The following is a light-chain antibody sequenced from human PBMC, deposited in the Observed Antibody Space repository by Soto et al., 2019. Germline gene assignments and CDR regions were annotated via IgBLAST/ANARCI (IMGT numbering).Light chain of an antibody. Sequence: QSVLTQPASVSGSPGQSITISCTGTSSDVGGYNYVSWCQQHPGKAPKLMIYDVSNRPSGVSYRFSGSKSGNTASLTISGLQAEDEADYYCSSYTSSSTLYVFGTGTKVTVL. CDR1: SSDVGGYNY. CDR3: SSYTSSSTLYV. J-gene: IGLJ1*01. CDR2: DVS. V-gene: IGLV2-14*03.